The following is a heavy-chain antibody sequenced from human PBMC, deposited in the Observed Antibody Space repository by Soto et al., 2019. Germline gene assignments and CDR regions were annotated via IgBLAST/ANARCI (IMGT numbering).Heavy chain of an antibody. CDR1: GGTFSSYA. J-gene: IGHJ4*02. CDR3: ARESGEHYYDSSGYYGSMIDY. CDR2: IIPIFGTA. Sequence: SVKVSCKASGGTFSSYAISWVRQAPGQGLEWMGGIIPIFGTANYAQKFQGRVTITADESTSTAYMELSSLRSEDTAVYYCARESGEHYYDSSGYYGSMIDYWGQGTPVTVSS. V-gene: IGHV1-69*13. D-gene: IGHD3-22*01.